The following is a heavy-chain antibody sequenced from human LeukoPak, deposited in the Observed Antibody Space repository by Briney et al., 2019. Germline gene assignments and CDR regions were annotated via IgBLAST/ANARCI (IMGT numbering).Heavy chain of an antibody. CDR2: ISGSGGST. J-gene: IGHJ4*02. V-gene: IGHV3-23*01. CDR1: GFTFSSYA. Sequence: GGSLRLSCAASGFTFSSYAMSWVRQAPGKGLEWVSAISGSGGSTYYADSVKGRFTISRDNAKNTLYLQMNSLRAEDTAVYYCAYSSSWYIGSWYYFDYWGQGTLVTVSS. CDR3: AYSSSWYIGSWYYFDY. D-gene: IGHD6-13*01.